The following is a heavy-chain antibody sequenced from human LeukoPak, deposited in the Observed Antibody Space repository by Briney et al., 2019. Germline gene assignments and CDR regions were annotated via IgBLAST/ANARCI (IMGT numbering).Heavy chain of an antibody. V-gene: IGHV4-59*01. CDR2: IYYSGST. J-gene: IGHJ5*02. CDR1: GGSISSYY. CDR3: ARDNSHYSGSGSSNWFDP. Sequence: SETLSLTCTVSGGSISSYYWSWIRQPPGKGLEWIGYIYYSGSTNYNPSLKSRVTISVDTSKNQFSLKLSSVTAADTAVYYCARDNSHYSGSGSSNWFDPWGQGTLVTVSS. D-gene: IGHD3-10*01.